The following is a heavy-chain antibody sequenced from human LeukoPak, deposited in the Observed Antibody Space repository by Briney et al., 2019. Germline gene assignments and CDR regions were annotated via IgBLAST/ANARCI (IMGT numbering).Heavy chain of an antibody. Sequence: SETLSLTCAVYGGSFSGYYWSWIRQPPGKGLEWIGEINHSGSTNYNPSLKSRVTISVDTSKNQFSLKLSSVTAADTAVYYCARGRGSTVTTSYFYLNYWGQGTLVTVSS. CDR2: INHSGST. CDR3: ARGRGSTVTTSYFYLNY. CDR1: GGSFSGYY. J-gene: IGHJ4*02. V-gene: IGHV4-34*01. D-gene: IGHD4-17*01.